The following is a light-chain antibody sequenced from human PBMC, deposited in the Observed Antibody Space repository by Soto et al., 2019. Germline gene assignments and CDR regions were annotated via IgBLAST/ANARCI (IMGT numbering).Light chain of an antibody. Sequence: IHMTQSTSTLSGAVGDRVTITCLASQTISSWLAWYQQKPGKAPKLLIYKASTLKSGVPSRFRGSGSGTEFTLTISSLKTDDFANYYCQQYSTYNTRTFGQGTKVDIK. V-gene: IGKV1-5*03. CDR1: QTISSW. J-gene: IGKJ1*01. CDR3: QQYSTYNTRT. CDR2: KAS.